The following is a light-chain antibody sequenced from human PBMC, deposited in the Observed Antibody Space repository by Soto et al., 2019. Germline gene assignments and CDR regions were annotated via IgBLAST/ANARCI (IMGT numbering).Light chain of an antibody. CDR1: QGISSW. Sequence: DIQMTQSPSSVSASVGDRVTITCRATQGISSWLVWYQQKPGKAPKLLIYAASSLQSGVPSRFSGSGSGTDFTLTISSXQPEDFATYYCQQANSFPLTFGGGTKVDIK. CDR3: QQANSFPLT. CDR2: AAS. J-gene: IGKJ4*01. V-gene: IGKV1D-12*01.